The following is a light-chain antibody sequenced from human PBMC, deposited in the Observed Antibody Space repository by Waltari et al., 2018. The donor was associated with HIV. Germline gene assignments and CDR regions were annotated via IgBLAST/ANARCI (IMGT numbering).Light chain of an antibody. CDR3: QQRSNWPSLT. Sequence: DIVLTQSPATLSLSPGDRATLSCRASQSVSSYLAWYQQKPGQAPRLLIYDASNRATGIPARFSGSGSGTDFTLTISSLEPEDFAVYYFQQRSNWPSLTFGGGTKVEIK. J-gene: IGKJ4*01. V-gene: IGKV3-11*01. CDR1: QSVSSY. CDR2: DAS.